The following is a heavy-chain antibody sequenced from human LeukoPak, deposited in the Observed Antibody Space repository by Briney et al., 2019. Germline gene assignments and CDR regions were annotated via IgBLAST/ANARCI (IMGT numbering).Heavy chain of an antibody. CDR3: ARQTGSGLFSLP. V-gene: IGHV4-39*01. CDR1: GGSISSSSYY. J-gene: IGHJ4*02. D-gene: IGHD3-10*01. CDR2: INYSGST. Sequence: PSETLSLTCTVSGGSISSSSYYWGWIRQPPGKGLEWIGSINYSGSTYYNPSLKSRVTISVDTSKNQFSLKLSSVTAADTAVYYCARQTGSGLFSLPGGQGTLVTVSS.